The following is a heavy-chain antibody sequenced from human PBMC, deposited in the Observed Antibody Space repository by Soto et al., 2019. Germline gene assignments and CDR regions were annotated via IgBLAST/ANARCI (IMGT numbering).Heavy chain of an antibody. CDR2: ISVFTGNT. CDR1: GYPFTSYG. Sequence: IQLVQSGPEVKKPGASVKVSCKPSGYPFTSYGFIWARQAPGQRLEWMGWISVFTGNTDYAQKFQGRVTLTTDTSTSTVYMELTSPRPDDTAIYYSARNQRQDTGWYSFDYWGQGTLVTVSS. J-gene: IGHJ4*02. D-gene: IGHD6-19*01. V-gene: IGHV1-18*04. CDR3: ARNQRQDTGWYSFDY.